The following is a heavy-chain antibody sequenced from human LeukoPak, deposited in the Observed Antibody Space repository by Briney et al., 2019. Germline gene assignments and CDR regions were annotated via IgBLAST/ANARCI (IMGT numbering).Heavy chain of an antibody. CDR2: IYSSGST. CDR3: ARVYGYGAFDI. CDR1: GLSGGSFRTSSYY. J-gene: IGHJ3*02. D-gene: IGHD5-12*01. V-gene: IGHV4-61*02. Sequence: SETLSLTCTVSGLSGGSFRTSSYYWSWIRQSAGKGLEWIGRIYSSGSTNYNPSLKSRVIISVDTSKSQFSLKLSSVTAADTAVYYCARVYGYGAFDIWGQGTMVTVSS.